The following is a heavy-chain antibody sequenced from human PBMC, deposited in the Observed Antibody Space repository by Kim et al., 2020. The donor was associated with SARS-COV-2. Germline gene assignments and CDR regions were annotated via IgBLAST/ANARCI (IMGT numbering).Heavy chain of an antibody. CDR3: ARHREFFNDAFDI. J-gene: IGHJ3*02. Sequence: YAQKLQGRVTMTTDTSTSTAYMELRSLRSDDTAVYYCARHREFFNDAFDIWGQGTMVTVSS. D-gene: IGHD3-10*01. V-gene: IGHV1-18*01.